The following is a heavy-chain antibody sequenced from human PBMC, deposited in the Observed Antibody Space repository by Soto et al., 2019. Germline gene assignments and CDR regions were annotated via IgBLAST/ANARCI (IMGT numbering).Heavy chain of an antibody. CDR2: INYTGNTT. D-gene: IGHD6-25*01. V-gene: IGHV3-23*01. CDR1: GFNFNDYA. J-gene: IGHJ4*02. CDR3: AKPYSSGWTRPDY. Sequence: GGSLRLSCAASGFNFNDYAMNWVRQAPGKGLEWVADINYTGNTTYYADSVQGRFTISRDNAKNTLYLQMNSLRAEDTAVYYCAKPYSSGWTRPDYWGQGTLVTVSS.